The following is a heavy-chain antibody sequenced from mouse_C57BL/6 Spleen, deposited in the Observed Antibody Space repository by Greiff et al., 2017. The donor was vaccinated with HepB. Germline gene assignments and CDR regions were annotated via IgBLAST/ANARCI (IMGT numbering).Heavy chain of an antibody. D-gene: IGHD3-1*01. Sequence: EVQRVESGGGLVQPKGSLKLSCAASGFSFNTYAMNWVRQAPGKGLEWVARIRSKSNNYATYYADSVKDRFTISRDDSESMLYLQMNNLKTEDTAMYYCVRHRGGGYAMDYWGQGTSVTVSS. CDR3: VRHRGGGYAMDY. CDR1: GFSFNTYA. CDR2: IRSKSNNYAT. J-gene: IGHJ4*01. V-gene: IGHV10-1*01.